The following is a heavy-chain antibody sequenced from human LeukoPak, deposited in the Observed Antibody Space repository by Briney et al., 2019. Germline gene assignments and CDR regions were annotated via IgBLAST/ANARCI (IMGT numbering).Heavy chain of an antibody. Sequence: ASVKVSCKASGYTFTDYYMHWVRQAPGQGLEWMGWINPNSGGTNYAQKFQGRVTMTRDTSISTAYMELSRLRSDDTAVYYCAREGIIEGTAMAYYWGQGTLVTVSS. J-gene: IGHJ4*02. CDR3: AREGIIEGTAMAYY. CDR1: GYTFTDYY. CDR2: INPNSGGT. V-gene: IGHV1-2*02. D-gene: IGHD5-18*01.